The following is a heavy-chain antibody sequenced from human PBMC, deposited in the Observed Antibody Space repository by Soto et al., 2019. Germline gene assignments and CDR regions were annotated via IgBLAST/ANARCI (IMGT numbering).Heavy chain of an antibody. CDR1: GFTFGSYA. Sequence: EVQLLESGGGLVQPGGSLRLSCVVSGFTFGSYAMSWVRQAPEKGPEWVAILGGNGFTTYYADSVKGRFTISGDKSKSTLSLQMNSLRADDTGVYYCAKALRPSLNFFYYRDVWGRGTAVTVSS. D-gene: IGHD2-2*01. J-gene: IGHJ6*03. CDR3: AKALRPSLNFFYYRDV. V-gene: IGHV3-23*01. CDR2: LGGNGFTT.